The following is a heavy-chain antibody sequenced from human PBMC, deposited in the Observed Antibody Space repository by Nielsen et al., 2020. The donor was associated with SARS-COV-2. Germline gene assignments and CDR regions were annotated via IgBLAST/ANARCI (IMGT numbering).Heavy chain of an antibody. V-gene: IGHV3-7*01. J-gene: IGHJ6*02. CDR1: GFTFSSYW. CDR2: IKQDGSEK. CDR3: AREGSGSHWGYYYGMDV. D-gene: IGHD1-26*01. Sequence: GESLKISCAASGFTFSSYWMSWVCQAPGKGLEWVANIKQDGSEKYYVDSVKGRFTISRDNAKNSLYLQMNSLRAEDTAVYYCAREGSGSHWGYYYGMDVWGQGTTVTVSS.